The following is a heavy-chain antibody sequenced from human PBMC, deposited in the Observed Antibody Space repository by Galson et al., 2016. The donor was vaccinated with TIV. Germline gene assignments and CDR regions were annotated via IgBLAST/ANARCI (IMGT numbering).Heavy chain of an antibody. Sequence: SVKVSCKASGGTFNSCTISWVRQAPGQGLEWMGTIVPTLGITNYAQKFQGRVTITADKSTTTAYMELSSLRSEDTAMYYCARLDTSSWYGYFQYWGQGTLVTVSP. CDR2: IVPTLGIT. V-gene: IGHV1-69*02. CDR3: ARLDTSSWYGYFQY. D-gene: IGHD6-13*01. J-gene: IGHJ1*01. CDR1: GGTFNSCT.